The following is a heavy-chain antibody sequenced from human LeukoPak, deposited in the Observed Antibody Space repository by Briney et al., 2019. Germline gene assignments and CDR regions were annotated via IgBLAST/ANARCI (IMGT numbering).Heavy chain of an antibody. J-gene: IGHJ4*02. V-gene: IGHV3-7*03. Sequence: GGSLRLSCAASGFTFSRHWMNWVRQAPGKGLEWVANIKQGGGERNYVDSVKGRLTVSRDDAMNSLYLQMNSLRAEDTAIYYCARGPNYGARTDYLDYWGLGTLVTVSS. CDR1: GFTFSRHW. CDR2: IKQGGGER. CDR3: ARGPNYGARTDYLDY. D-gene: IGHD4-17*01.